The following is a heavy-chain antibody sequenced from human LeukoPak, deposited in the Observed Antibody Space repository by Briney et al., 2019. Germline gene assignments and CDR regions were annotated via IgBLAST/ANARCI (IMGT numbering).Heavy chain of an antibody. J-gene: IGHJ4*02. CDR2: INHSGST. V-gene: IGHV4-34*01. Sequence: SETLSLTCTVSGGSISSYYWSWIRQPPGKGLEWIGEINHSGSTNCNPSLKSRVTISVDTSKNQFSLKLSSVTAADTAVYYCARHGGSYSFDSWGQGTLVTVSS. CDR3: ARHGGSYSFDS. CDR1: GGSISSYY. D-gene: IGHD1-26*01.